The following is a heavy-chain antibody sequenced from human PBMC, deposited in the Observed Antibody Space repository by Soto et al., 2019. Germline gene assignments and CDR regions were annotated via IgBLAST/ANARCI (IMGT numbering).Heavy chain of an antibody. V-gene: IGHV1-3*01. J-gene: IGHJ5*02. CDR3: ASTPLGGCCFSPAGGWFDP. CDR2: INSGNCNN. CDR1: GYSSTSYA. D-gene: IGHD2-15*01. Sequence: DSLQGCCEGLGYSSTSYAKNWVRQAPGQRIEWIGWINSGNCNNKYSPKFTGSVTITRDTSASSAYMEMISLRSEDTAVQFCASTPLGGCCFSPAGGWFDPCGQGTLFTVS.